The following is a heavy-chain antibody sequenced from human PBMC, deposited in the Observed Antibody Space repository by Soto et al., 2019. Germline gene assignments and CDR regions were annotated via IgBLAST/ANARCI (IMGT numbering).Heavy chain of an antibody. CDR3: ARVGDSSSWYVSWTRSYYGMEV. D-gene: IGHD6-13*01. Sequence: ASVKVSCKASGYTFTSYDINWVRQATGQGREWMGWMNPNSGNTGYAQKFQGRVTMTRNTSISTAYMELSSLRSEDTAVYYCARVGDSSSWYVSWTRSYYGMEVWGQATTLSVTS. V-gene: IGHV1-8*01. CDR1: GYTFTSYD. J-gene: IGHJ6*01. CDR2: MNPNSGNT.